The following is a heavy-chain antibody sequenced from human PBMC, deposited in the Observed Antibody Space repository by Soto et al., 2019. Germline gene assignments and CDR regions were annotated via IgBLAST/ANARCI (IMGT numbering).Heavy chain of an antibody. CDR2: ISESGSDI. D-gene: IGHD3-22*01. CDR1: GFTFSDTY. V-gene: IGHV3-11*01. Sequence: PGGSLRLSCAASGFTFSDTYMSWIRQVPGTGLEWVSHISESGSDIYNADSVKGRFTISRDNAKSSLFLQMNSLIPEDTAFYYCAKGKASSGYVDYFDYWGQGTLVTVSS. CDR3: AKGKASSGYVDYFDY. J-gene: IGHJ4*02.